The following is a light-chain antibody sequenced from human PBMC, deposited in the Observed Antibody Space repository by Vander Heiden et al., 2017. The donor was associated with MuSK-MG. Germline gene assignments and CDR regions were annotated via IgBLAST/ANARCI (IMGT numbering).Light chain of an antibody. J-gene: IGLJ1*01. Sequence: QSVLPPPPSASGTPGPRVTISGSGSSSNIGSNTVNWYQQLPGTAPKLLIYSNNQRPSGVPDRFSGSKSGTSASLAISGLQSEDEADYYCAAWDDSLNGYVFGTGTKVTVL. CDR2: SNN. CDR3: AAWDDSLNGYV. V-gene: IGLV1-44*01. CDR1: SSNIGSNT.